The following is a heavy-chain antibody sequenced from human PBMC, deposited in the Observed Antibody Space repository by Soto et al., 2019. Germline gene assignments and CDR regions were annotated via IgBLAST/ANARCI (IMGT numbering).Heavy chain of an antibody. CDR1: GFTFSSYA. J-gene: IGHJ3*02. Sequence: PGGSLRLSCAASGFTFSSYAMSWVRQAPGKGLEWVSAISGSGGSTYYADSVKGRFTISRDNSKNTLYLQMNSLRAEDTAVYYCAKDQSVYRDTADAFDIWGQGTMVTVSS. CDR2: ISGSGGST. D-gene: IGHD5-18*01. V-gene: IGHV3-23*01. CDR3: AKDQSVYRDTADAFDI.